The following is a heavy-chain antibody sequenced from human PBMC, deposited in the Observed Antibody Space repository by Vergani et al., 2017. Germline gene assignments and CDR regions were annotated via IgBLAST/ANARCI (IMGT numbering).Heavy chain of an antibody. CDR1: GFTFSDYY. V-gene: IGHV5-51*01. CDR2: IYPGDSDT. Sequence: VQLVESGGGLVKPGGSLRLSCAASGFTFSDYYMSWIRQAPGKGLEWMGIIYPGDSDTRYSPSFQGQVTISADKSISTAYLQWSSLKASDTAMYYCARRLGPAAARNNWFDPWGQGTLVTVSS. CDR3: ARRLGPAAARNNWFDP. D-gene: IGHD2-2*01. J-gene: IGHJ5*02.